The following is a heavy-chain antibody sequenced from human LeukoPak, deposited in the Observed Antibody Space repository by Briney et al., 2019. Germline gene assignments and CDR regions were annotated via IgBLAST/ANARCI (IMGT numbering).Heavy chain of an antibody. CDR3: ARDWGYYGSGRGYFDS. CDR2: VYHRGTT. Sequence: PSETLSLTCTVSGDSITGSSNYWGWIRQSPGKGLEWIGSVYHRGTTYYSPSLKSQVTISIDTSRSQFSLNLTSVTAADTGIYYCARDWGYYGSGRGYFDSW. D-gene: IGHD3-10*01. CDR1: GDSITGSSNY. J-gene: IGHJ4*01. V-gene: IGHV4-39*07.